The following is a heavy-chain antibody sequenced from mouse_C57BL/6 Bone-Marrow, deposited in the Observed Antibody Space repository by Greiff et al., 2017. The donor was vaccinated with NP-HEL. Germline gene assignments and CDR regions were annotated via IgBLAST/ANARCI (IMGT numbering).Heavy chain of an antibody. J-gene: IGHJ1*03. Sequence: EVKLVESGGGLVQPGGSLSLSCAASGFTFTDYYMSWVRQPPGKALEWLGFIRNKANGYTTEYSASVKGRFTISRDNSQSILYLQMNALRAEDSATYYCARAVVATYWYFDVWGTGTTVTVSS. CDR2: IRNKANGYTT. CDR3: ARAVVATYWYFDV. D-gene: IGHD1-1*01. V-gene: IGHV7-3*01. CDR1: GFTFTDYY.